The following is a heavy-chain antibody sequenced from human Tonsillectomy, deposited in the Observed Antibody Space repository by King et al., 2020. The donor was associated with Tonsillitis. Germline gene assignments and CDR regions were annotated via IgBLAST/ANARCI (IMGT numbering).Heavy chain of an antibody. CDR3: ARDPSSWELLFDY. J-gene: IGHJ4*02. CDR1: GFTLRSYA. Sequence: VKLVESGGGVVQPGRSLRLSCAASGFTLRSYAMHWVRQAPGKGLEWVAIISSDGTNTFYADSVKGRFTISRDSSRNTLYLQMNSLRAEDTAMYYCARDPSSWELLFDYWGQGTLVTVSS. D-gene: IGHD1-26*01. CDR2: ISSDGTNT. V-gene: IGHV3-30*04.